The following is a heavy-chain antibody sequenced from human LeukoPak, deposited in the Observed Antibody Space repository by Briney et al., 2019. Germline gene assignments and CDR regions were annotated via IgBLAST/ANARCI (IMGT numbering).Heavy chain of an antibody. V-gene: IGHV1-69*06. CDR2: IIPIFGTA. Sequence: ASVKVSCKASGYTFTSYYMHWVRQAPGQGLEWMGGIIPIFGTANYAQKFQGRVTITADKSTSTAYMELSSLRSEDTAVYYCARGSLGYCSSTSCYGGYYYYYMDVWGKGTTVTISS. CDR3: ARGSLGYCSSTSCYGGYYYYYMDV. D-gene: IGHD2-2*01. J-gene: IGHJ6*03. CDR1: GYTFTSYY.